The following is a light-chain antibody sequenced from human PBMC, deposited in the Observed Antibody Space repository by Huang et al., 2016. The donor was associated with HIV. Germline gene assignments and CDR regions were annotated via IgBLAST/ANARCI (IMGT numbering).Light chain of an antibody. Sequence: AIQVTQSPSSLSASVGDRVTITCRTSQGVSTDLGWYRQKPGKAPDLLIYAASSLHSGVPSRVSGSGSGTEFTLTISSLQSEDFATYYCLQDYDYPWTFGQGTKVEMK. J-gene: IGKJ1*01. CDR3: LQDYDYPWT. CDR1: QGVSTD. V-gene: IGKV1-6*01. CDR2: AAS.